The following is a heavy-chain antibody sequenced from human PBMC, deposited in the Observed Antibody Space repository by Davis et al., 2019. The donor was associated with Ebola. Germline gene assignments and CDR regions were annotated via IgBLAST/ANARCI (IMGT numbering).Heavy chain of an antibody. D-gene: IGHD3-16*01. CDR2: LIPNSGDT. Sequence: ASVKVSCKASGYTFTNYDINWVRQAAGQGLEWMGRLIPNSGDTVYAQKFKGRVTVTRNTSISTAYLELSSLRSEDTAVYYCALHTGMLLWGQGTLVTVSS. CDR3: ALHTGMLL. CDR1: GYTFTNYD. V-gene: IGHV1-8*01. J-gene: IGHJ4*02.